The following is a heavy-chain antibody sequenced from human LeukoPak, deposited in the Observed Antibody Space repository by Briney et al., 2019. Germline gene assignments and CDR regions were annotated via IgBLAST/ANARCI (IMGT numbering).Heavy chain of an antibody. CDR1: GFTFSYYG. CDR3: ARDADTSEFFSWLDL. J-gene: IGHJ5*02. D-gene: IGHD3-22*01. CDR2: IWHDGGKR. V-gene: IGHV3-33*01. Sequence: GGSLRLSCAASGFTFSYYGMQWVRQAPGKGLEWVALIWHDGGKRYYADSVKGRFTISRDNSKNTLYLQMTTLRAEDTAVYYCARDADTSEFFSWLDLWGQGTLVTVSS.